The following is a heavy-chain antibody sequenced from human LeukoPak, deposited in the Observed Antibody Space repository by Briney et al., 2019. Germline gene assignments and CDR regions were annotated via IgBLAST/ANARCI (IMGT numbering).Heavy chain of an antibody. CDR3: TPGLRYYAFDI. D-gene: IGHD3-9*01. V-gene: IGHV3-15*01. CDR2: IKSKTDGGTT. Sequence: GGSLRLSCAASGFTFSNAWMSWVRQAPGKGLEWVGRIKSKTDGGTTDYAAPVKGRFTISRDDSKNTLYLQMNSLKTEDTGVYYCTPGLRYYAFDIWGQGTMVTVSS. J-gene: IGHJ3*02. CDR1: GFTFSNAW.